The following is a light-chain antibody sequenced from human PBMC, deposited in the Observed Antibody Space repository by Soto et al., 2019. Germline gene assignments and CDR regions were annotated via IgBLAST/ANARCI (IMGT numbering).Light chain of an antibody. CDR2: QDE. V-gene: IGLV3-1*01. Sequence: SYELTQPPSVSVSPGQTASITCSGDKLEDKFTFWYQQKPGQSPVLVIYQDEKRPSGIPRRFSGSNSGNTATLTISGTQALDEANYSCQAWDSPTGVFGGGTKLTVL. CDR1: KLEDKF. CDR3: QAWDSPTGV. J-gene: IGLJ2*01.